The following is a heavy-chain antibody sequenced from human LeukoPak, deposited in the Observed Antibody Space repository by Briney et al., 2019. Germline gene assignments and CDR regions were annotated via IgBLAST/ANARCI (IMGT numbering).Heavy chain of an antibody. J-gene: IGHJ4*02. CDR3: AKDRVVVAATVTAFDY. V-gene: IGHV3-23*01. CDR1: GFTFSSYA. D-gene: IGHD2-15*01. CDR2: ISGSGGST. Sequence: GGSLRLSCAASGFTFSSYAMSWVRQAPGKGLEWVSAISGSGGSTYYADSVKGRFTISRDNSKNTLYLQMNSLRAEDTAVYYCAKDRVVVAATVTAFDYWGQGTLATVSS.